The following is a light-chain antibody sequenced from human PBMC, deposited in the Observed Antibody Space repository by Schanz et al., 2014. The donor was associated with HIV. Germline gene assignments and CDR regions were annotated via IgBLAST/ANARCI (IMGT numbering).Light chain of an antibody. CDR3: QQYGSSPPT. CDR1: QSISNN. V-gene: IGKV3-20*01. Sequence: EIVMTQSPATLYVSPGEGATLSCRASQSISNNLAWYQHKPGQAPRLLMSTASERAIGIPDRFSGSGSGTDFTLTISRLEPEDFAVYHCQQYGSSPPTFGQGTKVEIK. J-gene: IGKJ1*01. CDR2: TAS.